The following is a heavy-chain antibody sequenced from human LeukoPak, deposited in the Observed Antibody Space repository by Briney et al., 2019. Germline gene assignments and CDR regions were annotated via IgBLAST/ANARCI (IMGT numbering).Heavy chain of an antibody. V-gene: IGHV3-48*03. J-gene: IGHJ4*02. CDR3: ARSFSGWNWYLDY. Sequence: GGSLRLSCAASGFTFSSYEMNWVRQAPGKGLEWVSYISSSGFTTYYADSVKGRFTISRDNAKNSLYLQMNSLRAEDTAVYYCARSFSGWNWYLDYWGQGTLVTLSS. CDR2: ISSSGFTT. CDR1: GFTFSSYE. D-gene: IGHD6-19*01.